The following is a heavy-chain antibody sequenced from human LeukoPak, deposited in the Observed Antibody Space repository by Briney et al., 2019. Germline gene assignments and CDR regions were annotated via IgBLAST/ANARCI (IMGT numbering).Heavy chain of an antibody. Sequence: PSGTLSLTCGVSGGSISGNNWWSWVRQPPGQGLEWIGEISLRGLTNYNPSLRSRLTMSLDESKNQVSLNLTSVTAADTAVYYCSRESGPFSPFGFWGQGTLVSVHS. D-gene: IGHD1-26*01. CDR2: ISLRGLT. V-gene: IGHV4-4*02. J-gene: IGHJ4*02. CDR3: SRESGPFSPFGF. CDR1: GGSISGNNW.